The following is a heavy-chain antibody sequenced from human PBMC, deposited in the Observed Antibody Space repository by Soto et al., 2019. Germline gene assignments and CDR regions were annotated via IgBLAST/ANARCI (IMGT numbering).Heavy chain of an antibody. V-gene: IGHV3-49*04. J-gene: IGHJ4*02. CDR1: GFTFGDYA. CDR3: TRDTPEVDY. Sequence: EVQLVESGGGLVQPGRSLRLSCTASGFTFGDYAMSWVRQAPGKGLEWVGFIRSKAYGGTTEYAASVKGRFTISRDDSKSIAYLQMNSLKTEDTAVYYCTRDTPEVDYWGQGTLVTVSS. CDR2: IRSKAYGGTT.